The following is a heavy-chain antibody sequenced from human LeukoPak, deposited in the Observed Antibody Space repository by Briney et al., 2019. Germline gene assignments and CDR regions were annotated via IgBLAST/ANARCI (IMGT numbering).Heavy chain of an antibody. CDR2: IIPIFGTA. D-gene: IGHD2-2*01. CDR1: GGTFSSYA. J-gene: IGHJ1*01. Sequence: ASVKVSCKASGGTFSSYAISWVRQAPGKGLEWMGGIIPIFGTANYAQKFQGRVTITADESTSTAYMELSSLRSEDTTVYYCAGIVVVPAAIAEYFQHWGQGTLVTVSS. V-gene: IGHV1-69*13. CDR3: AGIVVVPAAIAEYFQH.